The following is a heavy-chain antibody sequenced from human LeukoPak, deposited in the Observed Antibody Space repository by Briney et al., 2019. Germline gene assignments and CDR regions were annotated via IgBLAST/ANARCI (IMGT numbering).Heavy chain of an antibody. CDR2: ITGYNGNT. CDR3: AREMATIPYAFDI. V-gene: IGHV1-18*01. D-gene: IGHD5-12*01. Sequence: ASVKVSCKASGYTFTRHGISWLRQAPGQGLAWMRWITGYNGNTDYSQKFQGRVTMTTDTSTTTAYMDLRSLTSDDTAVYYCAREMATIPYAFDIWGQGTMVTVSS. CDR1: GYTFTRHG. J-gene: IGHJ3*02.